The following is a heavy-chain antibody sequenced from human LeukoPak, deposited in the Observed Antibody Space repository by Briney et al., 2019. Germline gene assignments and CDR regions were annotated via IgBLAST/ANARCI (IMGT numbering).Heavy chain of an antibody. CDR1: GFTFSSYG. Sequence: GGSLRLSCAASGFTFSSYGMHWVRQAPGKGLEWVAVIWYDGSNKYYADSVKGRFTISRDNSKNTLYLQMNSLRAEDTAVYYCAKDGAYSGSRMFDYWGQGTLVTVSS. CDR2: IWYDGSNK. V-gene: IGHV3-33*06. CDR3: AKDGAYSGSRMFDY. D-gene: IGHD1-26*01. J-gene: IGHJ4*02.